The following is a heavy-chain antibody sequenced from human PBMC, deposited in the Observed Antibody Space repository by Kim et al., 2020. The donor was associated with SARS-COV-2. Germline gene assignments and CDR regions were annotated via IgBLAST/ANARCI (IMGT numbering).Heavy chain of an antibody. Sequence: ASVKVSCKASGYTFTSYAMNWVRQAPGQGLEWMGWINTNTGNPTYAQGFTGRFVFSLDTSVSTAYLQISSLKAEDTAVYYCARDVLIYYYYYYGMDVWGQGTTVTVSS. CDR3: ARDVLIYYYYYYGMDV. J-gene: IGHJ6*02. CDR2: INTNTGNP. V-gene: IGHV7-4-1*02. D-gene: IGHD3-9*01. CDR1: GYTFTSYA.